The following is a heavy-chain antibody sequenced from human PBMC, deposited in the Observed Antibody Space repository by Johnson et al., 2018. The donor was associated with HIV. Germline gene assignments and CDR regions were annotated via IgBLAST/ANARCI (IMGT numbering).Heavy chain of an antibody. CDR3: AREGNYYDSSSHAFDI. Sequence: VQLVESGGGLVQPGGSLRLSCAASGLTFNNYAMTWVRQAPGKGLEWVAVISYDGSNKYYADSVKGRFTISRDNSKNTLYLQMNSLRAEDTAVYYCAREGNYYDSSSHAFDIWGPGTMVTVSS. CDR1: GLTFNNYA. CDR2: ISYDGSNK. D-gene: IGHD3-22*01. J-gene: IGHJ3*02. V-gene: IGHV3-30*03.